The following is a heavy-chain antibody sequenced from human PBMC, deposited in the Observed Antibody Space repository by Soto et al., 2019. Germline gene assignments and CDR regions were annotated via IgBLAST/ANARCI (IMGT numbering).Heavy chain of an antibody. CDR3: ARDRCYYDSSGYCRFDC. J-gene: IGHJ4*02. D-gene: IGHD3-22*01. V-gene: IGHV1-69*13. Sequence: SVKVSCKASGGTFSSYASSWVRQAPGQGLEWMGGIIPIFGTANYAQKFQGRVTITADESTSTAYMELSSLRSEDTAVYYCARDRCYYDSSGYCRFDCLGQGTLVTVCS. CDR1: GGTFSSYA. CDR2: IIPIFGTA.